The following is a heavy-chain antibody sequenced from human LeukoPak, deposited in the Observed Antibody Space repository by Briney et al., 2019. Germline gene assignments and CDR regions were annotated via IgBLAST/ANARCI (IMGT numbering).Heavy chain of an antibody. V-gene: IGHV6-1*01. CDR2: TYYRSKWYT. Sequence: SQTLSLTCVISGDRVSSNGATWNWIRQSPSRGLEWLGRTYYRSKWYTQYAPFVNGRITIDPDTSRNQFSLQLNSVTAADTAVYYCARLPDCNSTSCLKGAFDIWGQGTMVTVSS. CDR3: ARLPDCNSTSCLKGAFDI. CDR1: GDRVSSNGAT. J-gene: IGHJ3*02. D-gene: IGHD2-2*01.